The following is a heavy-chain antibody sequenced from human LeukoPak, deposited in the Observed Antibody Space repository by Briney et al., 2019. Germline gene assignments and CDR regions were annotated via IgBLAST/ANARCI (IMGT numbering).Heavy chain of an antibody. V-gene: IGHV5-51*01. CDR1: GYSFTSYW. Sequence: GESLKISCKGSGYSFTSYWIGWVRQMPGKGLEWMGIIYPGDSDTRYSPSFQGQVTISADKSISTAYLQWSSLKASDTAMYYCARSLYSSEDSPTFDYWGQGTLVTVSS. CDR2: IYPGDSDT. J-gene: IGHJ4*02. CDR3: ARSLYSSEDSPTFDY. D-gene: IGHD6-19*01.